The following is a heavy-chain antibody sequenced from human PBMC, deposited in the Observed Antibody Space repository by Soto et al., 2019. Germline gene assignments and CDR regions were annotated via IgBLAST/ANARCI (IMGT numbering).Heavy chain of an antibody. D-gene: IGHD2-21*01. CDR2: IIPILGIA. CDR1: GGTFSSYT. J-gene: IGHJ3*02. V-gene: IGHV1-69*08. Sequence: QVQLVQSGAEVKKPGSSVKVSCKASGGTFSSYTISWVRQAPGQGLEWMGRIIPILGIANDAQKFQGRVTITADKSTSTAHMELSSLRSEDTAVYYCAGEEGVGIPNAFDIWGQGTIVTVSA. CDR3: AGEEGVGIPNAFDI.